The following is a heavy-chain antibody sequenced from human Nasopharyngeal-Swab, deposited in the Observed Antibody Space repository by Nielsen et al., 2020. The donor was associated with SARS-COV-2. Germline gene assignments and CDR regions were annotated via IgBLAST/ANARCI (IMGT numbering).Heavy chain of an antibody. Sequence: GESLKISCAASGFTFSSYWMSWVRQAPGKGLEWVANIKQDGSEKYYVDSVKGRFTVSRDNAKISLYLQMDSLRAEDTALYYCARDAGYCSGGYCYSSSFFDYWGQGTLVTVSS. J-gene: IGHJ4*02. CDR1: GFTFSSYW. D-gene: IGHD2-15*01. CDR3: ARDAGYCSGGYCYSSSFFDY. V-gene: IGHV3-7*01. CDR2: IKQDGSEK.